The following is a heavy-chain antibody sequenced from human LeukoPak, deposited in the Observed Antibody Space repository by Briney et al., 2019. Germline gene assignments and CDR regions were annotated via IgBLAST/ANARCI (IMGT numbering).Heavy chain of an antibody. CDR3: ARVKRLMDSSGYYYVGLDY. Sequence: PSETLSLTCTVSGGSISSHYWSWIRQPPGKGLEWIGYINYSGSTNYNPSLKSRVTISVDTSKNQFSLKLSSVTAADTAVYYCARVKRLMDSSGYYYVGLDYWGQGTLVTVSS. J-gene: IGHJ4*02. V-gene: IGHV4-59*11. CDR2: INYSGST. CDR1: GGSISSHY. D-gene: IGHD3-22*01.